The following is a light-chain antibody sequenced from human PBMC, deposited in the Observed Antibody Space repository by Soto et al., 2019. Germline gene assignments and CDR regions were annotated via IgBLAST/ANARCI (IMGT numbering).Light chain of an antibody. J-gene: IGKJ1*01. V-gene: IGKV1-5*03. CDR3: QKYNSYSFT. Sequence: DIQMTQSPSTLSASVGDRVTITCRASQSISSWLAWYQHKPGKAPKLLIYKASSLESGVPSRFSGSGSGTEFTLTISSLQPDDFATYYCQKYNSYSFTFGPGTKVEIK. CDR1: QSISSW. CDR2: KAS.